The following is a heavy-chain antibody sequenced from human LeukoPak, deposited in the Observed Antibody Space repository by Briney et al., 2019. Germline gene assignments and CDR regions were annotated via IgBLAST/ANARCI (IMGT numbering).Heavy chain of an antibody. CDR2: IIPTLGIG. J-gene: IGHJ4*02. D-gene: IGHD3-22*01. Sequence: SVKVSCKASGGTFSSYTISWVRQPPGQGLEWMGRIIPTLGIGNYAQKFQGRVTITADKSTSTAYMELSSLRSEDTAVYYCARDRGDYYDSSGYYYVSYWGQGTLVTVSS. V-gene: IGHV1-69*04. CDR3: ARDRGDYYDSSGYYYVSY. CDR1: GGTFSSYT.